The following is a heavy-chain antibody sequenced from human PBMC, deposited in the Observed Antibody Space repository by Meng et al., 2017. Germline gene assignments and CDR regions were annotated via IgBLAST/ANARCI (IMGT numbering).Heavy chain of an antibody. D-gene: IGHD3-22*01. CDR1: GFTFSSYV. J-gene: IGHJ4*02. CDR3: AKDPRPLSDSSGYYVDY. CDR2: ISGSGGST. V-gene: IGHV3-23*01. Sequence: GGSLRLSCAASGFTFSSYVMSWVRQAPGKGLEWVSAISGSGGSTYYADSVKGRFTISRDNSKNTLYLQMNSLRAEDTAVYYCAKDPRPLSDSSGYYVDYWGQGTLVTVSS.